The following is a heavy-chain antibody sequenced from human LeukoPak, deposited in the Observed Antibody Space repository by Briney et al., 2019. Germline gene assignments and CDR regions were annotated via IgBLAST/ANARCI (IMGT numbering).Heavy chain of an antibody. J-gene: IGHJ3*02. D-gene: IGHD3-16*02. Sequence: SETLSLTCTVSGGSISSGGYYWSWIRQHPGKGLEWIGYIYYSGSTYYNPSLKSRVTISVDTSKNQFSLKLSSVTAADTAVYYRAREDYDYIWGSYRNNAFDIWGQGTMVTVSS. V-gene: IGHV4-31*03. CDR3: AREDYDYIWGSYRNNAFDI. CDR1: GGSISSGGYY. CDR2: IYYSGST.